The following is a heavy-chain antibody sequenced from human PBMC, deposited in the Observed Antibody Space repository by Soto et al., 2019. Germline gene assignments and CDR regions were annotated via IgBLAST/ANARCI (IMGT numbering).Heavy chain of an antibody. CDR3: ARDLVLRFLEWLSSKGMDV. CDR2: INPNSGGT. D-gene: IGHD3-3*01. Sequence: ASVKVSCKASGYTFTCYYMHWVRQAPGQGLEWMGWINPNSGGTNYAQKFQGRVTMTRDTSISTAYMELSRLRSDDTAVYYCARDLVLRFLEWLSSKGMDVWGQGTTVTVSS. CDR1: GYTFTCYY. J-gene: IGHJ6*02. V-gene: IGHV1-2*02.